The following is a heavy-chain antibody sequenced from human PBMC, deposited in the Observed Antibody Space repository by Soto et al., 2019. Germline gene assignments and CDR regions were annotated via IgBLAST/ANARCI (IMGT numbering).Heavy chain of an antibody. V-gene: IGHV3-33*01. Sequence: QVQLVESGGGVVQPGRSLRLSCAASGFTFNTYGMHWVRQAPGKGLEWVAVIWYDGSKKYDADSVKGRFTISRDNSKNKRYLQMNSLRAEDTAVYYCAREYSGFSFDYWGQGTLVTVSA. CDR2: IWYDGSKK. J-gene: IGHJ4*02. CDR1: GFTFNTYG. CDR3: AREYSGFSFDY. D-gene: IGHD5-12*01.